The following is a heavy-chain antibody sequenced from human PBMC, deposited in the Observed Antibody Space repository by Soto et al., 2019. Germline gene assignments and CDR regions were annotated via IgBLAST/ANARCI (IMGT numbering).Heavy chain of an antibody. J-gene: IGHJ4*02. D-gene: IGHD3-3*01. CDR1: GFTFSSYA. CDR2: ISGGGINT. V-gene: IGHV3-23*01. Sequence: GGSLRLSCAASGFTFSSYALTWVRQAPGKGLEWVSVISGGGINTLYADSVKGRFTISRDNSKNTLYLQMNSLRADDTAVYYCAKDMSITIFGVVIFWGQGTLVTVSS. CDR3: AKDMSITIFGVVIF.